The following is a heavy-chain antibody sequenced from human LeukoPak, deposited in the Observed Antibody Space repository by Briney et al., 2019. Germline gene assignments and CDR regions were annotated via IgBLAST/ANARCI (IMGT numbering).Heavy chain of an antibody. CDR2: IYNSGST. CDR3: AYGYSGYLPFDY. D-gene: IGHD5-12*01. Sequence: PSETLSLTCTVSGYSISSGYYWGWIRQPPGKGLEWIGNIYNSGSTYYNPSLKSRVTISVDTSKNQFSLKLSSVTAADTAVYYCAYGYSGYLPFDYWGQGTLVTVSS. V-gene: IGHV4-38-2*02. J-gene: IGHJ4*02. CDR1: GYSISSGYY.